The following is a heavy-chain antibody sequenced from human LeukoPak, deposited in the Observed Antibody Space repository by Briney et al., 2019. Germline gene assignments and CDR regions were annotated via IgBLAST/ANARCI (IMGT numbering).Heavy chain of an antibody. CDR3: AKETLTGMDV. Sequence: PGGSLRLSCAAPGFSFSSYGMHWVRQSPGKGLEWVAFIRYDGTNTHYADSVKGRFTISRDNSKNTLYLQMNSLRPEDTTVYYCAKETLTGMDVWGKGTTVTVSS. V-gene: IGHV3-30*02. J-gene: IGHJ6*04. CDR1: GFSFSSYG. D-gene: IGHD4-11*01. CDR2: IRYDGTNT.